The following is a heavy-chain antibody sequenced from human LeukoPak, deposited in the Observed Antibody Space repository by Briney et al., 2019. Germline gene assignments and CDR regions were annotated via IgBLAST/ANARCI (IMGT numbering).Heavy chain of an antibody. CDR2: INPNSGGA. V-gene: IGHV1-2*02. J-gene: IGHJ4*02. CDR3: ARDPKFYSSSWYEDY. D-gene: IGHD6-13*01. CDR1: GYTFTGYY. Sequence: ASVKVSCKASGYTFTGYYMHWVRQAPGQGLVWMGWINPNSGGANYAQKFRGRVTMTTDTSISTGYMELSRLRYDDTAVYYCARDPKFYSSSWYEDYWGQGTLVTVSS.